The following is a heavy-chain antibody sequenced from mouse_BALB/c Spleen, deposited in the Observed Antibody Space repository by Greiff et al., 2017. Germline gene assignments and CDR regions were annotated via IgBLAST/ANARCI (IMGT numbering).Heavy chain of an antibody. CDR2: ISYSGST. CDR1: GYSITSDYA. CDR3: ARSMITFFDY. D-gene: IGHD2-4*01. V-gene: IGHV3-2*02. J-gene: IGHJ2*01. Sequence: EVQGVESGPGLVKPSQSLSLTCTVTGYSITSDYAWNWIRQFPGNKLEWMGYISYSGSTSYNPSLKSRISITRDTSKNQFFLQLNSVTTEDTATYYCARSMITFFDYWGQGTTLTVSS.